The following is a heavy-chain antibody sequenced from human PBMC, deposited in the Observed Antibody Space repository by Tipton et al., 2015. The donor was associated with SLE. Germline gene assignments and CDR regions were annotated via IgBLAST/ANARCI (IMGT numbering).Heavy chain of an antibody. Sequence: TLSLTCTVSGGSISSGSYYWSWIRQPAGKGLEWIGRIYTSGSTYYNPSLKSRVTISVDTSKNQFSLKLSSVTAADTAVYYCARLDIVVVVAATSAFDIWGQGTMVTVSS. CDR1: GGSISSGSYY. V-gene: IGHV4-61*02. J-gene: IGHJ3*02. CDR2: IYTSGST. D-gene: IGHD2-15*01. CDR3: ARLDIVVVVAATSAFDI.